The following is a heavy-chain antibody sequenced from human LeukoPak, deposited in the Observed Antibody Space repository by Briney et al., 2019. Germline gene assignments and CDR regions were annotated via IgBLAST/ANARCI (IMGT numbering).Heavy chain of an antibody. CDR3: EQKPAYEILTGYPDY. CDR1: GFTFSSYG. J-gene: IGHJ4*02. V-gene: IGHV3-33*01. D-gene: IGHD3-9*01. Sequence: PGRSLRLSCAASGFTFSSYGMHWLRQAPGKGLEWVAVIWYDGSNKYYADSVKGRFTISRDNSKNTLYLQMNSLRAEDTAVYFCEQKPAYEILTGYPDYWGQGTLVTVSS. CDR2: IWYDGSNK.